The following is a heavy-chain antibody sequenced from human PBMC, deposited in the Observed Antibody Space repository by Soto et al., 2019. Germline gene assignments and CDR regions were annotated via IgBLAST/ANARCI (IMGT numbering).Heavy chain of an antibody. D-gene: IGHD3-10*01. CDR1: GYSFTSDW. J-gene: IGHJ6*02. CDR2: IDPSDSYT. Sequence: PGESLKISCKGSGYSFTSDWIAWVRRMPGNGLEWMGRIDPSDSYTNYSPSFQGHVTISADKSISTAYLQWSSLKASDTAMYYCARRPYGSGHYYHYGIDVRGQGTTVTVSS. CDR3: ARRPYGSGHYYHYGIDV. V-gene: IGHV5-10-1*01.